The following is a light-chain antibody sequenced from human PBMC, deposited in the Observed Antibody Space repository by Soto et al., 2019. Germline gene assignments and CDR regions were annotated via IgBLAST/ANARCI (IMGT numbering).Light chain of an antibody. CDR1: SSDVGGYNY. CDR3: CSYAGSYTFE. J-gene: IGLJ2*01. CDR2: DVS. V-gene: IGLV2-11*01. Sequence: QSALTQPRSVSGSPGQSVTISCTGTSSDVGGYNYVSWYQQHPGKAPKLMIYDVSKRPSGVPDRFSGSKYGNTASLTISGLYAEDEADYYCCSYAGSYTFEFGGGTKLTVL.